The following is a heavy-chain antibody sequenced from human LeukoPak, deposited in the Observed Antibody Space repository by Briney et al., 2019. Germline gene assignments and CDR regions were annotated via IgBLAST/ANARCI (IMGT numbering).Heavy chain of an antibody. D-gene: IGHD2-15*01. CDR3: ARGAGYCSGGSCYPDY. CDR2: IKQDGSEK. V-gene: IGHV3-7*01. Sequence: GGSLRLSCAASGFTFSSYWMSWVRQAPGKGLEWVANIKQDGSEKYYVDSVKGRFTISRDNAKNSLYLQMNSLRAEDTAVYYCARGAGYCSGGSCYPDYWGQGTLVTVSS. J-gene: IGHJ4*02. CDR1: GFTFSSYW.